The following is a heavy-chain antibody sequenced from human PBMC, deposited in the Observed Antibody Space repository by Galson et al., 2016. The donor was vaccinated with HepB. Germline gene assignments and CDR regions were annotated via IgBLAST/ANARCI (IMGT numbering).Heavy chain of an antibody. CDR3: ARLFGGYIDY. J-gene: IGHJ4*02. CDR1: GFTLSNYA. D-gene: IGHD2-15*01. Sequence: SLRLSCAASGFTLSNYAISWVRQAPGKGLEWVSDISGSGITTYYADSVKGRFTISRDNSKKTVYLQMSSLRAEDTAVYYCARLFGGYIDYWGQGTLVTVSS. V-gene: IGHV3-23*01. CDR2: ISGSGITT.